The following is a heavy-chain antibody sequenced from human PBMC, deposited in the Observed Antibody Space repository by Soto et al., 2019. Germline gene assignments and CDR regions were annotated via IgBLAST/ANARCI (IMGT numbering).Heavy chain of an antibody. Sequence: GGSLRLSCAASGLTFSSYSMNWVRQAPGKGLEWVSSISSSSSYIYYADSVKGRFTISRDNAKNSLYLQMNSLRAEDTAVYYCARGSGVAAAVPYYYMDVWGKGTTVTVSS. CDR2: ISSSSSYI. J-gene: IGHJ6*03. CDR3: ARGSGVAAAVPYYYMDV. CDR1: GLTFSSYS. V-gene: IGHV3-21*01. D-gene: IGHD6-13*01.